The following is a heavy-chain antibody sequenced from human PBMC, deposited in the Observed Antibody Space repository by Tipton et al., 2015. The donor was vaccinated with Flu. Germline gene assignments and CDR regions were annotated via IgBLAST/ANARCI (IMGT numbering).Heavy chain of an antibody. Sequence: LRLSCAVSGYSISSGYYWGWVRQPPGKGLEWIGTIYHSGSTYYNPSLKSRLTMSVDSSKNQLSLKLTSVTAADTAVYYCARARAPYYYYAMDVWGQGATVIVSS. V-gene: IGHV4-38-2*01. CDR3: ARARAPYYYYAMDV. CDR1: GYSISSGYY. D-gene: IGHD3-10*01. CDR2: IYHSGST. J-gene: IGHJ6*02.